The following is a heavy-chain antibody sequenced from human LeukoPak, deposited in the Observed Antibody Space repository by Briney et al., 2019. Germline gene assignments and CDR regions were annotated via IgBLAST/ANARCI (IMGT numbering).Heavy chain of an antibody. V-gene: IGHV3-11*05. J-gene: IGHJ4*02. CDR2: ISSSSSYT. D-gene: IGHD6-13*01. CDR3: ARGIAAAANYFDY. Sequence: GGSLRLSCAASGFTFSDYYMSWIRQAPGKGLEWVSYISSSSSYTNHADSVKGRFPISRDNAKNSLYLQMNSLRAEDTAVYYCARGIAAAANYFDYWGQGTLVTVSS. CDR1: GFTFSDYY.